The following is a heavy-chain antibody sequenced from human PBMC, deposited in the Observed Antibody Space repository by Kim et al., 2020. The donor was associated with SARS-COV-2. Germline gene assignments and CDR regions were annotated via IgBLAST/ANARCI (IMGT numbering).Heavy chain of an antibody. CDR3: ARGRAGVVPSPILGIGPHYDYYAMDV. J-gene: IGHJ6*02. CDR2: IKHSGST. D-gene: IGHD2-2*02. CDR1: GGSFSGYH. Sequence: SETLSLTCAVYGGSFSGYHWSWIRQPPGKGLEWIGEIKHSGSTNYNPSLKSRVTMSVDTSKSQFSPKLRSVTAADTAVYYCARGRAGVVPSPILGIGPHYDYYAMDVWGQGTTVTVSS. V-gene: IGHV4-34*01.